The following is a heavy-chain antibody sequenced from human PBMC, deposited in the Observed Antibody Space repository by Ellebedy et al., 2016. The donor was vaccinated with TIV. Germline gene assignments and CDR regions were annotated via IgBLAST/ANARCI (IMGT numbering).Heavy chain of an antibody. J-gene: IGHJ6*02. CDR1: GASISSNNW. CDR3: ARILTAYYNQYYDGMGV. V-gene: IGHV4-4*02. Sequence: SETLSLXCAVSGASISSNNWWSWVRQPPGNGLEWIGDLFHTGRTNYNPSLKSRVTISVEKSKNQFSLVLRSVTAADTAIYYCARILTAYYNQYYDGMGVWGQGTTVTVPS. D-gene: IGHD3-9*01. CDR2: LFHTGRT.